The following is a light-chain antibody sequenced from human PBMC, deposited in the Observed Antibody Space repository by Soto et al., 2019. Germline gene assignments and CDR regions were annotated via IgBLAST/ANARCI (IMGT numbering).Light chain of an antibody. V-gene: IGLV4-69*01. CDR2: LNSDGSH. CDR1: SGHSSYA. CDR3: QTWGTGIRV. Sequence: QLVLTQSPSASASLGPSGKLTCTLSSGHSSYAIAWHQQQPEKGPRYLMKLNSDGSHSKGDGIPDRFSGSSSGAERYLTISSLQSEDEADYYCQTWGTGIRVFGGGTKVTVL. J-gene: IGLJ2*01.